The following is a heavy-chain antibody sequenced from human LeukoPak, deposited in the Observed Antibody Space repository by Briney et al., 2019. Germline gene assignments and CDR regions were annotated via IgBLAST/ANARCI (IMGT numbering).Heavy chain of an antibody. D-gene: IGHD2-2*01. J-gene: IGHJ4*02. V-gene: IGHV3-21*04. CDR1: GFTFTTYS. CDR2: ISSSSSYI. CDR3: ARQTGESTNFDN. Sequence: GGSLRLSCAASGFTFTTYSMNWVRQAPGKGLEWVSFISSSSSYIYYADSVRGRFTISRDNSKNTLYLLMNSLRAEDTAMYHCARQTGESTNFDNWGQGTLVTVSS.